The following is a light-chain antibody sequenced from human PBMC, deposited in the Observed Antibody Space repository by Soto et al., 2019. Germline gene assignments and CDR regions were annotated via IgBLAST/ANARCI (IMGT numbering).Light chain of an antibody. CDR2: GAS. CDR1: QSVSSSF. V-gene: IGKV3-20*01. J-gene: IGKJ1*01. CDR3: QQYSSSPLT. Sequence: EIVLAQSPGTLSLSPGESATLSCRASQSVSSSFLAWYQQKAGQAPRLLIYGASRRATGIPDRFSGSGSGTDFTLTISRLEPEDFAVYYCQQYSSSPLTFGQGTKVDIK.